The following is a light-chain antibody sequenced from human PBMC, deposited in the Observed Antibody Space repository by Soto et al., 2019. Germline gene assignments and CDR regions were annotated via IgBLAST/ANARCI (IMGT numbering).Light chain of an antibody. CDR3: SSYASISTLVV. CDR2: EVT. V-gene: IGLV2-14*01. CDR1: SSDIGNYNY. J-gene: IGLJ2*01. Sequence: QSVLTQPASVSGSPGQSITISCTGTSSDIGNYNYVSWYQQHPGRAPKLMISEVTNRPSGVSNRFSGSKSGNTASLTISGLQAEDEGDYYCSSYASISTLVVFGGGTKLTVL.